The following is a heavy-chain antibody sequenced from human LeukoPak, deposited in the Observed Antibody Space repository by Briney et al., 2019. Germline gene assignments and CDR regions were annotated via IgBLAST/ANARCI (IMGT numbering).Heavy chain of an antibody. J-gene: IGHJ5*02. D-gene: IGHD6-19*01. Sequence: GSSVKVSCKASAGTSSSDTISWVRQAPGQGLEWMGGIIPIFGTANYAQKFQGRVTITTDESTSTAYMELSSLRSEDTAVYYCARGKYSSGWYPKNPRYNWFDPWGQGTLVTVST. CDR1: AGTSSSDT. CDR2: IIPIFGTA. V-gene: IGHV1-69*05. CDR3: ARGKYSSGWYPKNPRYNWFDP.